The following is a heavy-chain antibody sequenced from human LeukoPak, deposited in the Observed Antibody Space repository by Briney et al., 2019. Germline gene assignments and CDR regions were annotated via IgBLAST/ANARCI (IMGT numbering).Heavy chain of an antibody. CDR2: IWYNGSNK. J-gene: IGHJ4*02. Sequence: PGGSLRLSCSASGFTFGSYAMHWVRQAPGKGLEWVAVIWYNGSNKYYADSVKGRFTISRDNSENTLYLQMNSLKPEDTAVYYCARDTHLDYWGQGTLVTVSS. V-gene: IGHV3-30*04. CDR3: ARDTHLDY. CDR1: GFTFGSYA.